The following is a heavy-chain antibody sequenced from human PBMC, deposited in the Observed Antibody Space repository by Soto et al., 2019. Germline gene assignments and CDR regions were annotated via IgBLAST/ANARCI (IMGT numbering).Heavy chain of an antibody. Sequence: GGSLRLSCAASGFTFNSYAMHWVRQAPGKGLEYVSAISSNGGSTSYANSVKGRFTISRDNSKNMLYLHTGSLRVEDMAVYYCARDSSSWGYYYYYMDVWGKGTTVTVSS. CDR2: ISSNGGST. D-gene: IGHD6-6*01. CDR1: GFTFNSYA. CDR3: ARDSSSWGYYYYYMDV. V-gene: IGHV3-64*01. J-gene: IGHJ6*03.